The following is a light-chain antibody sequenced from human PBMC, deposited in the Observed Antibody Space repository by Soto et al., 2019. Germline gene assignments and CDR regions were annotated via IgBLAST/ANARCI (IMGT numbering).Light chain of an antibody. J-gene: IGKJ4*01. CDR3: QHFDDSLT. CDR2: GAS. V-gene: IGKV3-20*01. Sequence: EVVLTQSPATLSLSPGERATLSCRASQSVDSSTLAWYQQKPGQAPRLLISGASKRATGTPDRFSGSGSGTDFTLTISRLEPEDFAVYYCQHFDDSLTFGGGTKVEIK. CDR1: QSVDSST.